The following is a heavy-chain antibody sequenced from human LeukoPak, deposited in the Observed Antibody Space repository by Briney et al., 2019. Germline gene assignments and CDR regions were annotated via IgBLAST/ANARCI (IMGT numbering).Heavy chain of an antibody. CDR2: INPNSGGT. Sequence: VASVKVSCKASGYTFTGYYIHWVRQAPGQGLEWMGWINPNSGGTNYAQRFQGRVTMTRDTSFSTAYMELSRLRSDDTAVYYCALNDYGDGLGYWGQGTLVTVFS. D-gene: IGHD4-17*01. V-gene: IGHV1-2*02. CDR3: ALNDYGDGLGY. CDR1: GYTFTGYY. J-gene: IGHJ4*02.